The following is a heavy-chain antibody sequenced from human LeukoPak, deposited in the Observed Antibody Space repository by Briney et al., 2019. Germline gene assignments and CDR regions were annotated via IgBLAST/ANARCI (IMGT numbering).Heavy chain of an antibody. J-gene: IGHJ3*02. CDR1: GGSISSYY. Sequence: SETLSLTCTVSGGSISSYYWSWIRQPPGKGLEWIGYIYYSGSTNYNPSLKSRVTISVDTSKNQFSLKLSSVTAADTAVYYCARDGASSGPPDDAFDIWGQGTMVTVSS. CDR3: ARDGASSGPPDDAFDI. V-gene: IGHV4-59*12. CDR2: IYYSGST. D-gene: IGHD6-25*01.